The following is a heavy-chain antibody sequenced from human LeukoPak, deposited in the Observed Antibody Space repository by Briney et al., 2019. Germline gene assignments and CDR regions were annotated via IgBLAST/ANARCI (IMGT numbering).Heavy chain of an antibody. V-gene: IGHV3-23*01. D-gene: IGHD2-2*01. CDR1: GFTFSTIA. Sequence: GGSLRFSAAASGFTFSTIALTWAGQAPGRGWGGVSDFIGNGGSTYSADSVKGRFTISRDNSKNTLYLQMNSLTAEDTAVYYCARGPVVPSATYFFDYWGQGTLVVVSS. CDR2: FIGNGGST. CDR3: ARGPVVPSATYFFDY. J-gene: IGHJ4*02.